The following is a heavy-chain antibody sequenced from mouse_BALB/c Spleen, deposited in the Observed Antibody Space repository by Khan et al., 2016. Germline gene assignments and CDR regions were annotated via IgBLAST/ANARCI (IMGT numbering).Heavy chain of an antibody. CDR2: IAPGSGST. CDR1: GYTFTSYW. J-gene: IGHJ4*01. Sequence: DLVKPGASVKLSCKATGYTFTSYWINWIKQRPGQGLEWIGRIAPGSGSTYYNEMFKGKATLTVDTSSSTAYIQLSSLSSEDSAVYFCARSRYYGSSYVAMDYWGQGTSVTVSS. D-gene: IGHD1-1*01. CDR3: ARSRYYGSSYVAMDY. V-gene: IGHV1S41*01.